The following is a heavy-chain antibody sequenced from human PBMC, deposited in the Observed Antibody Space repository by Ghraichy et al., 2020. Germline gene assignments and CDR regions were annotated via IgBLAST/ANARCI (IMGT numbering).Heavy chain of an antibody. V-gene: IGHV2-5*02. D-gene: IGHD1-1*01. J-gene: IGHJ2*01. Sequence: SGPTLVKPTQTLTLTCTFSGFSLSTSGVGVGWIRQPPGKALEWLALIYWDDDKRYSPSLKSRLTITKDTSKNQVVLTMTNMDPVDTATYYCAHVVWYDEPPVFPYWYFDLWGRGTLVTVSS. CDR3: AHVVWYDEPPVFPYWYFDL. CDR1: GFSLSTSGVG. CDR2: IYWDDDK.